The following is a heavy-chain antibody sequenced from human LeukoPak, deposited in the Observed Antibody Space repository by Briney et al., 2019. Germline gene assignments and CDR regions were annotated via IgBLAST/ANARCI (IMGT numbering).Heavy chain of an antibody. D-gene: IGHD6-13*01. CDR2: IYYSGST. CDR3: ARLQEPGIAAAGFSH. J-gene: IGHJ4*02. Sequence: PSETLSLTCTVPGGSISSSSYYWGWIRQLPGKGLEWIGSIYYSGSTYYNPSLKSRVTISVDTSKNQFSLKLSSVTAADTAVYYCARLQEPGIAAAGFSHWGQGTLVTVSS. V-gene: IGHV4-39*01. CDR1: GGSISSSSYY.